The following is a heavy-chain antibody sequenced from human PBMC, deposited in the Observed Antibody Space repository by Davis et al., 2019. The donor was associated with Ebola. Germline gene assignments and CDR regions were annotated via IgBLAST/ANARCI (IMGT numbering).Heavy chain of an antibody. CDR1: GFTVSSNY. V-gene: IGHV3-53*05. CDR2: IYSGGST. D-gene: IGHD6-19*01. J-gene: IGHJ4*02. Sequence: PGGSLRLSCAASGFTVSSNYMSWVRQAPGKGLEWVSVIYSGGSTYYADSVKGRFTISRDNSKNTLYLQMHSLRPEDTAVYYCAREDSGWIDYWGQGVLVTVSS. CDR3: AREDSGWIDY.